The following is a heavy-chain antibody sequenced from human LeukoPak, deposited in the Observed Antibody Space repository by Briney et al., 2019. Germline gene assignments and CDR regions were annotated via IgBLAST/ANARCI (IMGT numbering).Heavy chain of an antibody. CDR1: GFTFSSYA. CDR3: AKLYGSGSYRPYDY. D-gene: IGHD3-10*01. V-gene: IGHV3-23*01. J-gene: IGHJ4*02. Sequence: GGSLRLFCAASGFTFSSYAMSWVRQAPGKGLEWVSAISGSGGSTYYADSVKGRFTISRDNSNNTLYLQMNSLRAEKTAVYYCAKLYGSGSYRPYDYWGQGTLVTVSS. CDR2: ISGSGGST.